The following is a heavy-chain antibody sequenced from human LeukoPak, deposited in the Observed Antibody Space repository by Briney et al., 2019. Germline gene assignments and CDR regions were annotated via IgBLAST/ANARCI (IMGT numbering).Heavy chain of an antibody. CDR1: GGSFSSSSYY. CDR3: ARINYGDY. CDR2: IYYDGST. J-gene: IGHJ4*02. Sequence: PSETLSLTCTVSGGSFSSSSYYWGWLRQPPGKGLEWIGTIYYDGSTYYNPSLESRVTISVDTSKNQFSLKLSSVTAADTAVYYCARINYGDYWGQGTLVTVSS. V-gene: IGHV4-39*07.